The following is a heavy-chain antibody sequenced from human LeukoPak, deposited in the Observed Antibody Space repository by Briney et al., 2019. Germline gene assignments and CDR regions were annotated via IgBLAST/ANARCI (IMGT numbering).Heavy chain of an antibody. CDR1: GYTLTELS. CDR2: FDPEDGET. Sequence: ASVKVSCTVSGYTLTELSMHWVRQAPGKGLEWMGGFDPEDGETIYAQKFHGRVTMTEDTTTDTAYMELSSLRSEDTAVYYCATLAYGPNDYWGQGTLVTVSS. CDR3: ATLAYGPNDY. V-gene: IGHV1-24*01. J-gene: IGHJ4*02. D-gene: IGHD4-17*01.